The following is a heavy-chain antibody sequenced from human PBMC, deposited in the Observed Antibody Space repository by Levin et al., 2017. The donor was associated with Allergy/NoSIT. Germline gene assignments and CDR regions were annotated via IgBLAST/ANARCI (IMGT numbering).Heavy chain of an antibody. J-gene: IGHJ4*02. D-gene: IGHD5-12*01. CDR3: ARGWLRSPLDY. V-gene: IGHV1-3*01. CDR2: INAGNGNT. Sequence: PGGSLRLSCKASGYTFTSYAMHWVRQAPGQRLEWMGWINAGNGNTKYSQKFQGRVTITRDTSASTAYMELSSLRSEDTAVYYCARGWLRSPLDYWGQGTLVTVSS. CDR1: GYTFTSYA.